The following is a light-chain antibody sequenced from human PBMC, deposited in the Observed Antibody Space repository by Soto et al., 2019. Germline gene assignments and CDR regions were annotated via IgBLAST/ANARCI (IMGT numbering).Light chain of an antibody. CDR1: SSNIGSNS. CDR3: AAWDDSLSGYV. CDR2: RNS. V-gene: IGLV1-47*01. Sequence: QSVLTQPPSASGNPGQRVTISCSGSSSNIGSNSVYWYQQLPGTAPKLLIYRNSQRPSGVPDRFSGSKSGTSASLAISGLRSEDEADYYCAAWDDSLSGYVFGTGTKVTVL. J-gene: IGLJ1*01.